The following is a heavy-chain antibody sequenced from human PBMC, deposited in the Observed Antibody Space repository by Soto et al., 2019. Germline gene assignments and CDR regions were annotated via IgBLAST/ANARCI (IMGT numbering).Heavy chain of an antibody. CDR2: IKEDGSEK. D-gene: IGHD3-22*01. CDR3: ARSGSSGYFLDY. J-gene: IGHJ4*02. V-gene: IGHV3-7*04. Sequence: EVQLVESGGGLVQPGGSLRLSCAASGFTFSNYWMNWVRQAPGKGLEWVANIKEDGSEKYYMDSVKGRFTISRDNAKNSLYLQMNSLRADDTAVYYCARSGSSGYFLDYWGQGTLVTVSS. CDR1: GFTFSNYW.